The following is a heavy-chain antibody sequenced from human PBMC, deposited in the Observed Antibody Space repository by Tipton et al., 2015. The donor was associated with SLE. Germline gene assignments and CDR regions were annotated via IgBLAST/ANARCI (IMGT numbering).Heavy chain of an antibody. CDR2: INPNSGGT. D-gene: IGHD1-26*01. Sequence: QLVQSGPEVRTPGASVKVSCKASGYTFTDYYMNWVRQAPGQGLEWMGRINPNSGGTNYAQKFQGRATMTRDTSISTAYMELSRLRSDDTAVYYCARLYSGSYYYYYYGMDVWGQGTTVTVSS. V-gene: IGHV1-2*06. J-gene: IGHJ6*02. CDR3: ARLYSGSYYYYYYGMDV. CDR1: GYTFTDYY.